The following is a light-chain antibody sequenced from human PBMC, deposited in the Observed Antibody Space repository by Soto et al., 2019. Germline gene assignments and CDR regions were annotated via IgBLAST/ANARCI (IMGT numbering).Light chain of an antibody. Sequence: QSALTQPASVSGSPGQSITISCTGTSSDAGGYNYVSWYQQHPGKAPKLMIYDVSDRPSGVSNRFSGSKSGNTASLTTSGLQAEDEADYYCSSYTSGFYVFGTGTKVTVL. V-gene: IGLV2-14*01. CDR2: DVS. CDR3: SSYTSGFYV. CDR1: SSDAGGYNY. J-gene: IGLJ1*01.